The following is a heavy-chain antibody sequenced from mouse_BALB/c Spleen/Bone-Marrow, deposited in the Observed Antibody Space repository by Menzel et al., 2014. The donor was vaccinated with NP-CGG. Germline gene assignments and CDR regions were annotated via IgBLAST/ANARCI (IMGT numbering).Heavy chain of an antibody. D-gene: IGHD2-1*01. CDR1: GFTFSDYG. V-gene: IGHV5-15*02. CDR3: ATIYYGNSYAMDY. Sequence: EVHLVESGGGLVQPGGSRKLSCAASGFTFSDYGMAWVRRAPRKGPEWVAFISNLAYSIYYADTVTGRFTISRENAKNTLYLEMSSLRSEDTAMYYCATIYYGNSYAMDYWGQGTSVTVSS. J-gene: IGHJ4*01. CDR2: ISNLAYSI.